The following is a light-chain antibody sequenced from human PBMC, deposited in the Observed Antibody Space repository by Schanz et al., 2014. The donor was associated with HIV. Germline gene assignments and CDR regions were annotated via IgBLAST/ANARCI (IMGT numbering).Light chain of an antibody. V-gene: IGKV3D-20*02. J-gene: IGKJ1*01. CDR3: QQRYSGWT. Sequence: IVLTQSPGTLSLSLGERATLSCRASESVSSRYLAWYQQKPGQAPRLLIYGASSRATGIPDRFSGSGSGTDFSLTISRLEPEDFAVYYCQQRYSGWTFGQGTKVEIK. CDR2: GAS. CDR1: ESVSSRY.